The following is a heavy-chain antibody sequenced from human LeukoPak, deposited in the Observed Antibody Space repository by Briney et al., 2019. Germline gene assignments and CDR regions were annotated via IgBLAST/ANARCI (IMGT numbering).Heavy chain of an antibody. V-gene: IGHV1-2*02. D-gene: IGHD2-15*01. J-gene: IGHJ5*02. CDR1: GYTFTGYY. Sequence: ASVKVSCKASGYTFTGYYVHWVRQAPGQGLEWMGWINPNSGGTNYAQKFQGRVTMTRDTSISTAYMELSRLRSDDTAVYYCARGYCSGGSCYVNWFDPWGQGTLVTVSS. CDR2: INPNSGGT. CDR3: ARGYCSGGSCYVNWFDP.